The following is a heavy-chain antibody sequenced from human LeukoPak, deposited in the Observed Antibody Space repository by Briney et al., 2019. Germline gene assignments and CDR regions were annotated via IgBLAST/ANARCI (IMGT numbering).Heavy chain of an antibody. CDR1: GASISSSNYY. J-gene: IGHJ4*02. V-gene: IGHV4-39*07. CDR2: IYSSGNT. CDR3: ARARGGYYDILRLRLSGYFDY. Sequence: SETLSLTCAVSGASISSSNYYWGWVRQSPGKGLEWIGNIYSSGNTYYNPSLKSRVTISVDTSKNQFSLKLSSVTAADTAAYYCARARGGYYDILRLRLSGYFDYWGQGTLVTVSS. D-gene: IGHD3-9*01.